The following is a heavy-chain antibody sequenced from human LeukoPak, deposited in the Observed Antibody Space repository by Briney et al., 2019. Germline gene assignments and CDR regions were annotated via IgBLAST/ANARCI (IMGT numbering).Heavy chain of an antibody. CDR2: IKQDGSEE. J-gene: IGHJ4*02. Sequence: GGSLKVSCTASGFTFSSYWISWVRQAPGQGLEWMANIKQDGSEEYYVDSVKGRFTISRDNAKNSLYLQMNSLRAEDTAVYYCARAMVRGVKIFDYWGQGTLVTVSS. CDR1: GFTFSSYW. D-gene: IGHD3-10*01. CDR3: ARAMVRGVKIFDY. V-gene: IGHV3-7*01.